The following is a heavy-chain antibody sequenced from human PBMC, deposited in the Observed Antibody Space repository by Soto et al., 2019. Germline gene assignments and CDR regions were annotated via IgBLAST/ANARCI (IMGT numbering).Heavy chain of an antibody. CDR2: ISGSGGST. CDR1: GFTFSSYA. V-gene: IGHV3-23*01. D-gene: IGHD6-19*01. Sequence: GSLRLSCAASGFTFSSYAMSWVRQAPGKGLEWVSAISGSGGSTYYADSVKGRFTISRDNSKNTLYLQMNSLRAEDTAVYYCAKDLSPIRIALAHDDAFDIWGQGTMVNVSS. J-gene: IGHJ3*02. CDR3: AKDLSPIRIALAHDDAFDI.